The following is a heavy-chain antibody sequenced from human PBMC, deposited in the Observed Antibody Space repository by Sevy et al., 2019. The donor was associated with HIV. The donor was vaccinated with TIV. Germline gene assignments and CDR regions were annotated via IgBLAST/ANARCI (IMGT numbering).Heavy chain of an antibody. CDR2: IGTVGNT. V-gene: IGHV3-13*01. CDR3: ARGTWNDRAFDF. CDR1: GFTLSSYD. D-gene: IGHD1-1*01. J-gene: IGHJ4*02. Sequence: GESLKISCAASGFTLSSYDMHWVRQSTGKGLEWVSAIGTVGNTFYADSVRGRFIISRENAKSSLYLQMNSRTAGDTAVDYCARGTWNDRAFDFWGQGTLVTVSS.